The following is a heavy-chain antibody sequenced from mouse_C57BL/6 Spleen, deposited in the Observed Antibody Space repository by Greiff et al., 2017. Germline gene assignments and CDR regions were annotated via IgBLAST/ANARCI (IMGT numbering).Heavy chain of an antibody. J-gene: IGHJ2*01. D-gene: IGHD2-2*01. CDR1: GFNIKDYY. CDR3: TVWLRRGGYY. Sequence: VQLQQSGAELVRPGASVKLSCTASGFNIKDYYMHWVKQRPEQGLEWIGRIDPEDGDTEYAPKFQGKATMTADTSSNPAYLQLSSLTSEDTAVYYCTVWLRRGGYYWGQGTTLTVSS. V-gene: IGHV14-1*01. CDR2: IDPEDGDT.